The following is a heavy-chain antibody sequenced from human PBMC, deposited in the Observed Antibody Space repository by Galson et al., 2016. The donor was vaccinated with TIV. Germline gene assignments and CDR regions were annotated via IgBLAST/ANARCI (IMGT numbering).Heavy chain of an antibody. D-gene: IGHD2-2*02. J-gene: IGHJ6*02. V-gene: IGHV1-69*04. CDR2: IIPILGVS. CDR3: AKDPNRDCSSSNSYSYDYYYYGVDA. CDR1: GGSFSSHS. Sequence: SVKVSCKASGGSFSSHSINWVRQAPGQGLEWMGRIIPILGVSNYAQKFQGRVTITADTSTSTAYMEVRRLNSEDTALYYCAKDPNRDCSSSNSYSYDYYYYGVDAWGQGTPVTVSS.